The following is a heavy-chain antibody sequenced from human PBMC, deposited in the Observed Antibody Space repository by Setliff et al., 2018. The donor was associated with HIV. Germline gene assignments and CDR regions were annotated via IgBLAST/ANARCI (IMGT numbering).Heavy chain of an antibody. CDR3: ARQGRPGDFDS. J-gene: IGHJ4*02. D-gene: IGHD7-27*01. Sequence: PSETLSLTCSVSGGSIEFSSYYWGWIRQPPGKGLEWIGSVYYSGSTYYNPSLKSRVTISIDTSKNQFSLKLSSVTAADTAVYYCARQGRPGDFDSWGQGTLVTVSS. V-gene: IGHV4-39*01. CDR1: GGSIEFSSYY. CDR2: VYYSGST.